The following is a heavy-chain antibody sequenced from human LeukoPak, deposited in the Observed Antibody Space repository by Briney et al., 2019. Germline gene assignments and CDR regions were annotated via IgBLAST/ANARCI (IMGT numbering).Heavy chain of an antibody. CDR2: ISPYNGNT. V-gene: IGHV1-18*01. Sequence: ASVKVSCKTSGYIFTSFGITWVRQAPGQGLEWMGWISPYNGNTNYAQKFQGRVTLTTDTSTSTAYMELRSLRSDDTAVYYCARGGCSPGSCYGWFDPWGQGTLVTVSS. J-gene: IGHJ5*02. D-gene: IGHD2-15*01. CDR3: ARGGCSPGSCYGWFDP. CDR1: GYIFTSFG.